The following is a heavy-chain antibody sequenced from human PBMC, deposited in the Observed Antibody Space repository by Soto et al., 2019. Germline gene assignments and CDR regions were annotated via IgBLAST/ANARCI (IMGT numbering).Heavy chain of an antibody. CDR3: ARGPSVATITGRLGGPYFDY. Sequence: SETLSLTCAVYGGSFSGYYWSWIRQPPGKGLEWIGEINHSGSTNYNPSLKSRVTISVDTSKNQFSLKLSSVTAADTAVYYCARGPSVATITGRLGGPYFDYWGQGTLVT. V-gene: IGHV4-34*01. CDR1: GGSFSGYY. D-gene: IGHD5-12*01. J-gene: IGHJ4*02. CDR2: INHSGST.